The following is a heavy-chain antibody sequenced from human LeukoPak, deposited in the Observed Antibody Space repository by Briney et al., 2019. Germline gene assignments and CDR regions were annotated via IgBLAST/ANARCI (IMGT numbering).Heavy chain of an antibody. V-gene: IGHV1-18*01. CDR2: TSVYNSNT. CDR3: ARDMVGLAADANWFDP. D-gene: IGHD6-13*01. J-gene: IGHJ5*02. CDR1: GYTFTSYG. Sequence: GASVKVSCKASGYTFTSYGISWVRQAPGQGLEWMGWTSVYNSNTNYAQQFQGRVTLTTDISTSTAYMELRSLRSDDTAMYYCARDMVGLAADANWFDPWGQGTLVSVSS.